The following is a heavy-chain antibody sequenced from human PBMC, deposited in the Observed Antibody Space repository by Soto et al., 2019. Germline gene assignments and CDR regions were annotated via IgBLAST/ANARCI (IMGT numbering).Heavy chain of an antibody. D-gene: IGHD2-15*01. Sequence: GGSLRLSCAASGFTFSSYAMGWVRQAPGKGLEWVSAISGSGGSTYYADSVKGRFTISRDNSKNTLYLQMNSLRAEDTAVYYCAKDITLIVVVVAVDYWGQGTQVTVSS. V-gene: IGHV3-23*01. J-gene: IGHJ4*02. CDR2: ISGSGGST. CDR3: AKDITLIVVVVAVDY. CDR1: GFTFSSYA.